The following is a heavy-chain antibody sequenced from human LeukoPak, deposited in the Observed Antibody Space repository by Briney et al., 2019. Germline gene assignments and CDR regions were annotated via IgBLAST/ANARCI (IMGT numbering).Heavy chain of an antibody. J-gene: IGHJ4*02. CDR3: ARAGSYRFDY. CDR1: GFTFSSYW. V-gene: IGHV3-74*01. D-gene: IGHD1-26*01. CDR2: INTDGSST. Sequence: GGSLRLSCAASGFTFSSYWVHWVCRGPGKGLVWVSRINTDGSSTSYADSVKGRFTISGDNAKNTLYLQMNSLTAEDTAVYYCARAGSYRFDYWGQGTLVTVSS.